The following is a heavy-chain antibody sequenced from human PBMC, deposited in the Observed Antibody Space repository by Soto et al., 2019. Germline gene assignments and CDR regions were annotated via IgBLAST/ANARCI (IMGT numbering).Heavy chain of an antibody. Sequence: GGSLRLSCAASEFTFSSYSMIWVRQAPGEGLEWVSGVNGGGDITYYAESVKGRFTISRDNSKNTLYLQMNSLRAEDTAVFYCARGHFGVTMDVWGQGTTVTVSS. J-gene: IGHJ6*02. CDR3: ARGHFGVTMDV. CDR1: EFTFSSYS. D-gene: IGHD3-3*01. V-gene: IGHV3-23*01. CDR2: VNGGGDIT.